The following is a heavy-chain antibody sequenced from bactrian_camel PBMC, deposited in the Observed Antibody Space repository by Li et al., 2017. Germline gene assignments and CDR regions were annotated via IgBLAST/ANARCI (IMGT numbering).Heavy chain of an antibody. V-gene: IGHV3S55*01. D-gene: IGHD4*01. Sequence: QVQLVESGGGSVQAGGSLRLSCASTGLEYKTYAMGWFRQRPGEEREGVAVIDVDGVPKYAESVKGRFTISRDDAKGTVSLEMNSLKPEDTAMYYCADQIAWGDCSRRDPRQYTNWGQGTQVTVS. J-gene: IGHJ4*01. CDR2: IDVDGVP. CDR3: ADQIAWGDCSRRDPRQYTN. CDR1: GLEYKTYA.